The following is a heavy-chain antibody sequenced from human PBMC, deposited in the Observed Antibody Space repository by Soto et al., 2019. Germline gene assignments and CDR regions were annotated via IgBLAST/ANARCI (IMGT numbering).Heavy chain of an antibody. CDR3: AREGGITMFRGVISGSYYMDV. CDR2: IKQDGSEK. D-gene: IGHD3-10*01. J-gene: IGHJ6*03. CDR1: GFTFSSYW. Sequence: PGGSLRLSCAASGFTFSSYWMSWVRQAPGKGLEWVANIKQDGSEKYYVDSVKGRFTISRDNAKNSLYLQMNSLRAEDTAVYYWAREGGITMFRGVISGSYYMDVWAKGTTVTVSS. V-gene: IGHV3-7*01.